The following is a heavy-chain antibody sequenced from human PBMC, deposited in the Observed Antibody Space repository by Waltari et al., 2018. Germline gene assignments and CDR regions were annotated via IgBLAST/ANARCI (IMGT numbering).Heavy chain of an antibody. J-gene: IGHJ3*02. CDR3: ARDASAAMRDAFDI. V-gene: IGHV4-59*12. Sequence: QVQLQESGPGLVKPSETLSLTCTVSGGSISSYYWSWIRQPPGKGLEWIGYLYYSGSTNYSPSLKSRVTISLDTSKNQFSLKLSSVTAADTAVYYCARDASAAMRDAFDIWGQGTMVTVSS. D-gene: IGHD2-2*01. CDR2: LYYSGST. CDR1: GGSISSYY.